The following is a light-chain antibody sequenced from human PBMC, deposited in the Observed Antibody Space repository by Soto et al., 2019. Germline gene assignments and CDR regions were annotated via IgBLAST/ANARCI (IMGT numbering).Light chain of an antibody. CDR1: QSVSSSY. V-gene: IGKV3-20*01. CDR2: GAS. CDR3: QQYCISPPFT. Sequence: EIVLTQSPGTLSLSPGERATLSCRASQSVSSSYLAWYQQKPGQAPRLLIYGASSRVTGIPDRFSGSGSGTDITLTISRLEPEDFAVYYCQQYCISPPFTFGPGTKVDIK. J-gene: IGKJ3*01.